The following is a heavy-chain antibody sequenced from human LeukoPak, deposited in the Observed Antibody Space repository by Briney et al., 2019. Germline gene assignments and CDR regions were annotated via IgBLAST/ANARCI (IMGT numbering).Heavy chain of an antibody. D-gene: IGHD5-18*01. Sequence: SETLSLTCAVYGGSFSGYYWSWIRQPPGKGLEWIGEINHSGSTNYNPSLKSRVTISVDTSKNQFSLKLSSVTAADTAVYYCARDLWLAGFDYWGQGTLVTVSS. CDR2: INHSGST. CDR1: GGSFSGYY. J-gene: IGHJ4*02. CDR3: ARDLWLAGFDY. V-gene: IGHV4-34*01.